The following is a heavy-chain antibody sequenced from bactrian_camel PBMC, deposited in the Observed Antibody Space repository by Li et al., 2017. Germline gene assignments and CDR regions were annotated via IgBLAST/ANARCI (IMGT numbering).Heavy chain of an antibody. CDR3: GADPFAGANCDTNLDFRY. J-gene: IGHJ6*01. D-gene: IGHD3*01. Sequence: VQLVESGGGSVQAGGSLRLSCAFDAYTPANVRMAWFRQAPGNRREGLASMSASSVKYADSLAGRLYIYKHLGNRTLNLQIDSLQPEDTAMYYCGADPFAGANCDTNLDFRYRGQGTQVTVS. CDR2: MSASSV. V-gene: IGHV3S1*01. CDR1: AYTPANVR.